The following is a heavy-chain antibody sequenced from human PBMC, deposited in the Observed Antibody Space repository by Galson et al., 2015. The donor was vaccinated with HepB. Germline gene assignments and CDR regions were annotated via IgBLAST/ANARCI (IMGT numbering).Heavy chain of an antibody. CDR2: IRSKAYGGTT. CDR3: TRGRYYYDSSGYYEDAFDI. CDR1: GFTFGDYA. J-gene: IGHJ3*02. V-gene: IGHV3-49*04. Sequence: SLRLSCAASGFTFGDYAMSWVRQAPGKGLEWVGFIRSKAYGGTTEYAASVKGRFTISRDDSKSIAYLQMNSLKTEDTAVYYCTRGRYYYDSSGYYEDAFDIWGQGTMVTVSS. D-gene: IGHD3-22*01.